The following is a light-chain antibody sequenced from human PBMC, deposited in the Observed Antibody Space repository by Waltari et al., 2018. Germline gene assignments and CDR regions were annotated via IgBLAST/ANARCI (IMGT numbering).Light chain of an antibody. CDR1: DSDVGAYDF. V-gene: IGLV2-14*01. CDR3: SSYTTSSAPGV. J-gene: IGLJ1*01. CDR2: EVS. Sequence: QSALTQPASVSGSPGQSITISCSGTDSDVGAYDFLSCYQQTPGNAPPLIIYEVSNRPSRISNRFSASKSGNTASLTISGLQAEDEADYYCSSYTTSSAPGVFGTGTRVTVL.